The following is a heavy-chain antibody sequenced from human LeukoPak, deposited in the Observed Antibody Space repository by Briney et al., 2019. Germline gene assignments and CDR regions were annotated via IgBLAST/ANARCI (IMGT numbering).Heavy chain of an antibody. D-gene: IGHD2-15*01. Sequence: ASVKVSCKASGYTFTGYYMHWVRQAPGQGLEWMGWINPNSGGTNYAQKFQGRVTMTRDTSISTAYMELSRLRSDDTAVYYCARYYCSGGSCYFELWGQGALVTVSS. CDR1: GYTFTGYY. V-gene: IGHV1-2*02. CDR2: INPNSGGT. CDR3: ARYYCSGGSCYFEL. J-gene: IGHJ5*02.